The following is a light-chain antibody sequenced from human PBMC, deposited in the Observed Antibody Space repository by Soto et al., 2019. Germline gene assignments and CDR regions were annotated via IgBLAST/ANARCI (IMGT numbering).Light chain of an antibody. CDR3: QQYGNSPWT. V-gene: IGKV3-20*01. Sequence: EVVFTQSPCTLSLSRGERATLSCRASERIYSAYLGWYQQRPGQAPRLLIYGAFIRATGIPDTFSGSGSGTDFTLTISRLEPEDFAVYYCQQYGNSPWTFGQGTKVDIK. J-gene: IGKJ1*01. CDR1: ERIYSAY. CDR2: GAF.